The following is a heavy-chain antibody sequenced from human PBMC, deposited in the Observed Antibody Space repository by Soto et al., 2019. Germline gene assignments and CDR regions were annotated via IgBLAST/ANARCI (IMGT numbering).Heavy chain of an antibody. D-gene: IGHD2-21*02. Sequence: QVQLQESGPGLVKPSQTLSLTCTVSGGSISSGDYYWSWIRQPPGKGLEWIGYIYYSGSTYYNPSLKSRVTISVDTSKNQFSLKLSSVTAADTAVYYCARARIVVVTAIPGWFDPWGQGTLVTVSS. CDR2: IYYSGST. V-gene: IGHV4-30-4*01. CDR3: ARARIVVVTAIPGWFDP. J-gene: IGHJ5*02. CDR1: GGSISSGDYY.